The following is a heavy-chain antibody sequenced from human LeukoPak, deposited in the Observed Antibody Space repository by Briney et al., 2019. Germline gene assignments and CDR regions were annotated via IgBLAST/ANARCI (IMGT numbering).Heavy chain of an antibody. V-gene: IGHV1-3*01. CDR3: ARESWDSGISWYYFDY. CDR2: INAGNGNT. J-gene: IGHJ4*02. Sequence: GASVKVSCTASGYTFTSYAMHWVRQAPGQRLEWMGWINAGNGNTKYSQKFQGRVTITRDTSASTAYMELSSLRSEDTAVYYCARESWDSGISWYYFDYWGQGTLVTVSS. CDR1: GYTFTSYA. D-gene: IGHD1-26*01.